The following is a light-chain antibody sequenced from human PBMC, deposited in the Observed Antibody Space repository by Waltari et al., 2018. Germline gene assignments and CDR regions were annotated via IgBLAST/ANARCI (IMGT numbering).Light chain of an antibody. CDR3: QQYNDWPQT. Sequence: IVMTQSPATLSVSPVESVPLSCRASQSVSGNLAWYQQKPGQAPRLLMYGASTRAAGVPTRFSGSGSGTEFTVTISSLQSEDFAVYYCQQYNDWPQTFGQGTKLETK. CDR1: QSVSGN. V-gene: IGKV3-15*01. J-gene: IGKJ2*01. CDR2: GAS.